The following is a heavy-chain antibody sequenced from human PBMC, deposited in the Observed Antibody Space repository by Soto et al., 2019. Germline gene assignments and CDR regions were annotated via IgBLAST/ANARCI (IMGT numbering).Heavy chain of an antibody. V-gene: IGHV4-61*01. Sequence: SETLSLTCTVSGGSVSSGSYYWSWIRQPPGKGLEWIGYIYYSGSTNYNPSLKSRVTISVDTSKNQFSLKLSSVTAADTAVYYCARDRSYYDSSGYYRSFDYWGQGTLVTVSS. J-gene: IGHJ4*02. D-gene: IGHD3-22*01. CDR2: IYYSGST. CDR1: GGSVSSGSYY. CDR3: ARDRSYYDSSGYYRSFDY.